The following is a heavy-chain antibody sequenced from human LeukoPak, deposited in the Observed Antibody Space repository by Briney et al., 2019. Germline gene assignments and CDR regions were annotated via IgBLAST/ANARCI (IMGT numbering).Heavy chain of an antibody. V-gene: IGHV4-59*01. D-gene: IGHD6-13*01. J-gene: IGHJ1*01. CDR3: ARSITSSWYGDFQH. CDR2: IYYSGST. CDR1: GGSLRGYF. Sequence: PSETLSLTCTVSGGSLRGYFWSWIRQPPGKGLEGMGYIYYSGSTNYNPSLKSRVTISVDTSKNQFSLKLSSVTAADTAVYYCARSITSSWYGDFQHWGQGTLVTVSS.